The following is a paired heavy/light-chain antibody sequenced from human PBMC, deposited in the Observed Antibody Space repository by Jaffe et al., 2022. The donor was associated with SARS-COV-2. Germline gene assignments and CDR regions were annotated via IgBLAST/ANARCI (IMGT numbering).Heavy chain of an antibody. J-gene: IGHJ3*02. CDR2: IYYSGST. V-gene: IGHV4-39*01. D-gene: IGHD2-15*01. Sequence: QLQLQESGPGLVKPSETLSLTCTVSGGSISSSSYYWGWIRQPPGKGLEWIGSIYYSGSTYYNPSLKSRVTISVDTSKNQFSLKLSSVTAADTAVYYCASPGYCSGGSCEANDAFDIWGQGTMVTVSS. CDR3: ASPGYCSGGSCEANDAFDI. CDR1: GGSISSSSYY.
Light chain of an antibody. J-gene: IGLJ1*01. V-gene: IGLV1-51*01. Sequence: QSVLTQPPSVSAAPGQKVTISCSGSSSNIGNNYVSWYQQLPGTAPKLLIYDNNKRPSGIPDRFSGSKSGTSATLGITGLQTGDEADYYCGTWDSSLSADVFGTGTKVTVL. CDR1: SSNIGNNY. CDR3: GTWDSSLSADV. CDR2: DNN.